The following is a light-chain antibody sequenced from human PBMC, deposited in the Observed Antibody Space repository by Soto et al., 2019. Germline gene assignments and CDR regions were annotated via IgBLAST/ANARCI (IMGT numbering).Light chain of an antibody. CDR2: DAS. Sequence: IVLTQSPDTLSLSPGERATLSCRASQSVSSYLAWYQQKPGQAPRLLIYDASNRATGIPARFSGSGSGTDFTLTISSLEPKDFAVYYCQQRSNWPITFGQGTRLEIK. CDR1: QSVSSY. CDR3: QQRSNWPIT. J-gene: IGKJ5*01. V-gene: IGKV3-11*01.